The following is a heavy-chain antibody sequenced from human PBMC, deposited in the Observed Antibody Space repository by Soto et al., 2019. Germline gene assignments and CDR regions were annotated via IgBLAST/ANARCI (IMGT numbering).Heavy chain of an antibody. CDR1: GGSISSGGYY. CDR3: AKDRAGFIMGSGAFDI. J-gene: IGHJ3*02. V-gene: IGHV4-31*03. CDR2: IYNSGST. Sequence: KTSETLSLTCTVSGGSISSGGYYWSWIRQRPGKGLEWIGYIYNSGSTYYNPSLKSRVTISLDTSKNQFSLKLSSVTAADTAVYYXAKDRAGFIMGSGAFDIWGQGTMVTVSS. D-gene: IGHD3-10*01.